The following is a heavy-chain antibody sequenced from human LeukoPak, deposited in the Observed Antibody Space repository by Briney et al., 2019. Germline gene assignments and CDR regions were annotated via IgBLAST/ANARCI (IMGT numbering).Heavy chain of an antibody. V-gene: IGHV1-8*01. Sequence: GASVKVSCTASGYTFTSYDINWVRQATGQGLEWMRCMNPTSGYTAYAQKFQGRGTITRHTSISTAYMELSSLRSEDTAVYYCARGNLLWLHAFESWGQGTMVTVSS. D-gene: IGHD3-10*01. J-gene: IGHJ3*02. CDR3: ARGNLLWLHAFES. CDR2: MNPTSGYT. CDR1: GYTFTSYD.